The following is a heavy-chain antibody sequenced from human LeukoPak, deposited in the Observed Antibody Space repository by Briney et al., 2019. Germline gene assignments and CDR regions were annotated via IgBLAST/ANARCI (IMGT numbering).Heavy chain of an antibody. CDR2: IYKSGST. Sequence: SQTLSLTCTVAGGSISSYYWNSIRQPPGKGLEWIGYIYKSGSTNYNPSLKSRVTISGDTSKNQFSLKLSSVTAADTAVYYCARRPWGGMDVWGQGTTVTVSS. CDR3: ARRPWGGMDV. V-gene: IGHV4-59*01. CDR1: GGSISSYY. J-gene: IGHJ6*02. D-gene: IGHD1-26*01.